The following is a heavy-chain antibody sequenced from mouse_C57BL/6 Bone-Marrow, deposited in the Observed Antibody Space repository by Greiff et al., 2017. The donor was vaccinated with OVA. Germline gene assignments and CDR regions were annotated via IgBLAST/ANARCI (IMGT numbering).Heavy chain of an antibody. CDR3: ARSYWYFDV. J-gene: IGHJ1*03. CDR2: ISDGVSYT. V-gene: IGHV5-4*01. CDR1: GFTFSSYA. Sequence: EVHLVESGGGLVKPGGSLKLSCAASGFTFSSYAMSWVRQTPEKRLEWVATISDGVSYTYYPDNVKGRFTISRDNAKNNLYLQMSHLKSEDTAMYYCARSYWYFDVWGTGTTVTVSS.